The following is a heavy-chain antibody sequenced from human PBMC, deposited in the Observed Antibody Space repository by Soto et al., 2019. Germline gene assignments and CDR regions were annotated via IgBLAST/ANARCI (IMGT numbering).Heavy chain of an antibody. CDR2: ITGSGGVT. CDR3: AKVAPFILGSPF. D-gene: IGHD2-21*01. J-gene: IGHJ4*02. V-gene: IGHV3-48*03. CDR1: GFDFSGSE. Sequence: EVKLVESGGAWVQPGGSLRLSCTASGFDFSGSEMNWFRQAAGKGLEWVAYITGSGGVTFHADSVKGRFSISRDNAKNSLFLDMSDLTADDTGVYYCAKVAPFILGSPFWGQGTLVTVSS.